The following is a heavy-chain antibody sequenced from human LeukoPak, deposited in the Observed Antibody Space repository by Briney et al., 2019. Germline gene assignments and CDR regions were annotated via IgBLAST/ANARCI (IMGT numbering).Heavy chain of an antibody. Sequence: GGSLRLSCAASGFTFSSYAMHWVRQAPGKGLEWVAVISYDGSNKYYADSVKGRFTISRDNSKNTLYLEMNSLRAEDTAVYYCATPLLSYDSSGYYYYYGMDVWGQGTTVTVSS. V-gene: IGHV3-30-3*01. J-gene: IGHJ6*02. CDR3: ATPLLSYDSSGYYYYYGMDV. CDR2: ISYDGSNK. CDR1: GFTFSSYA. D-gene: IGHD3-22*01.